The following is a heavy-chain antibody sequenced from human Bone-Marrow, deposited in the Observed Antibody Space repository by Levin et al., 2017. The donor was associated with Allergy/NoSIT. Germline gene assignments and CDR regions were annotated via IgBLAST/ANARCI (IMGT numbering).Heavy chain of an antibody. Sequence: SETLSLTCTVSGGSISSYYWSWIRQPPGKGLEWIGYIYYSGSTNYNPSLKSRVTISVDTSKNQFSLKLSSVTAADTAVYYCASKPYDPTFSYYYGMDVWGQGTTVTVSS. CDR3: ASKPYDPTFSYYYGMDV. V-gene: IGHV4-59*01. D-gene: IGHD5-12*01. CDR2: IYYSGST. CDR1: GGSISSYY. J-gene: IGHJ6*02.